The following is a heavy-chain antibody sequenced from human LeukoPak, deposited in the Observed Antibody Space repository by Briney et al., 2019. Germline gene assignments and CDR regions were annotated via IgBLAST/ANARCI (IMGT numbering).Heavy chain of an antibody. CDR2: INPNSGAT. D-gene: IGHD6-13*01. V-gene: IGHV1-2*02. J-gene: IGHJ4*02. CDR1: GYTFTAYY. CDR3: ARVLAAAGTEGLGYFDY. Sequence: GASVKVSCKASGYTFTAYYIHWVRQAPGQGLEWMGWINPNSGATNYAQKFQGRVTMTRDTSISTAYMELSRLRSDDTAVYYCARVLAAAGTEGLGYFDYWGQGTLVTVSS.